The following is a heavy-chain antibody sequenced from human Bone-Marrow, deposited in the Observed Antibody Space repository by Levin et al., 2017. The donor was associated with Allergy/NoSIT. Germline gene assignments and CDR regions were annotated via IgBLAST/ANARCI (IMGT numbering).Heavy chain of an antibody. D-gene: IGHD3-3*01. V-gene: IGHV3-15*01. CDR1: GLTFTNAW. Sequence: NPGESLKISCAASGLTFTNAWMNWVRQAPGKGLEWVGLIKTNADGGTIDYAAPVKGRFTISRDDSINTLYLHMNSLKAEDTAVYYCASGDFDVWSGYYSFEYWGQGTLVNVSS. CDR2: IKTNADGGTI. CDR3: ASGDFDVWSGYYSFEY. J-gene: IGHJ4*02.